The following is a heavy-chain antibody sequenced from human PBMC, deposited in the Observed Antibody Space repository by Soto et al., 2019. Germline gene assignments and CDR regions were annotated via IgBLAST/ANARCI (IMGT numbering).Heavy chain of an antibody. V-gene: IGHV3-74*01. J-gene: IGHJ4*02. D-gene: IGHD2-15*01. CDR3: ARVLDCSGGGCYSNFDY. CDR1: GFTFSGHW. Sequence: EVQLVESGGGLVQPGGSLRLSCAASGFTFSGHWMHWVRQAPGKGLVWVSRISSDGSSADYADSVKGRFTISRDNTKNTLYLQMNSLRAADTALYYCARVLDCSGGGCYSNFDYWGQGTPVTVTS. CDR2: ISSDGSSA.